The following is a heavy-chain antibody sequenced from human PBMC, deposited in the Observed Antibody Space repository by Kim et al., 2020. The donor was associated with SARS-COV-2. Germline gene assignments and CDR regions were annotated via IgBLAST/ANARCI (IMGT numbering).Heavy chain of an antibody. CDR3: GRYRGGSTPYDH. CDR2: IGVGGST. J-gene: IGHJ4*02. CDR1: GFSFNNYG. V-gene: IGHV3-23*01. D-gene: IGHD3-16*01. Sequence: GGSLRLSCVASGFSFNNYGGAWVRQAPGKGLEWVSGIGVGGSTSHADAVEGRFSMSRDTSKTTPLLQMNNMGADDSAVYYCGRYRGGSTPYDHWGRGTPVSVSS.